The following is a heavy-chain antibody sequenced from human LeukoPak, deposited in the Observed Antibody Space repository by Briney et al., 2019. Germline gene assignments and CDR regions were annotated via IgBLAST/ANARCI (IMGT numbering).Heavy chain of an antibody. CDR3: ARQGRDGYNRYYFDY. V-gene: IGHV4-4*02. D-gene: IGHD5-24*01. J-gene: IGHJ4*02. CDR1: GGSISSSNW. CDR2: IYHSGST. Sequence: SETLSLTCAVSGGSISSSNWWSWVRQPPGKGLEWIGEIYHSGSTNYNPSLKSRVTISVDKSKNQFSLKLSSVTAADTAVYYCARQGRDGYNRYYFDYWGQGTLVTVSS.